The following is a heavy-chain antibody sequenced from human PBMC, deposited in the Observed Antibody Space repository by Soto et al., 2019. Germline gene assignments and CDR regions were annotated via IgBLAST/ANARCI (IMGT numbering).Heavy chain of an antibody. J-gene: IGHJ3*02. V-gene: IGHV3-23*01. CDR1: GFTFSTYA. Sequence: EVQLLESGGGLVQPGGSLRLSCAASGFTFSTYAMSWVRQAPGKGLEWVSTISGSGGSTYYADSVKGRFTISRDNSKNTLYLQMNSLRAEDTAVYYCAKDINYYGAFDIWGQGTMVTVSS. CDR2: ISGSGGST. CDR3: AKDINYYGAFDI. D-gene: IGHD3-10*01.